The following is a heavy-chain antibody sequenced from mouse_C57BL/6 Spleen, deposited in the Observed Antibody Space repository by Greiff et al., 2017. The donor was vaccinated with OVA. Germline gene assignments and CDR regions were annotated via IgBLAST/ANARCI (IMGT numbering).Heavy chain of an antibody. Sequence: EVQLVESGPGLVKPSQSLSLTCSVTGYSITSGYYWNWIRQFPGNKLEWMGYISYDGSHNYNPSLKNRISITRDTSKNQFFLPLNSVTTEDTATYYCARDINLYYAMDSWGRSTSVTLSS. J-gene: IGHJ4*01. CDR1: GYSITSGYY. V-gene: IGHV3-6*01. CDR2: ISYDGSH. CDR3: ARDINLYYAMDS. D-gene: IGHD1-1*01.